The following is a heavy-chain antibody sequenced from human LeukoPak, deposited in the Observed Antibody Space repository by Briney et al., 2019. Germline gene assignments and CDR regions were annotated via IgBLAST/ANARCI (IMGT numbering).Heavy chain of an antibody. J-gene: IGHJ6*03. CDR1: GFTFSSYE. Sequence: QPGGSLRLSCAASGFTFSSYEMNWVRRAPGKGLEWASYISSSGSTIYYADSVKGRFTISRDNAKNSLYLQMNSLRAEDTAVYYCAREGCSSTSCYANYYYMDVWGKGTTVTVSS. V-gene: IGHV3-48*03. D-gene: IGHD2-2*01. CDR2: ISSSGSTI. CDR3: AREGCSSTSCYANYYYMDV.